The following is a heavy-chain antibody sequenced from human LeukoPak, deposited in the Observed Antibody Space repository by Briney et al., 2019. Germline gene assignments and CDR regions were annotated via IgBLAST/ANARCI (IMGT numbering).Heavy chain of an antibody. CDR2: IFYSGKT. CDR3: ARLWIVATWFDA. CDR1: NGSMTSDSYY. J-gene: IGHJ5*02. Sequence: SDTLSLTCSVSNGSMTSDSYYWAWVRQPPGKGLEWIGSIFYSGKTYYFASLKRRVTVPLDTSKRNFSLRLSSVTAADTAVYYCARLWIVATWFDAWGQGALVTVSS. D-gene: IGHD2-2*03. V-gene: IGHV4-39*02.